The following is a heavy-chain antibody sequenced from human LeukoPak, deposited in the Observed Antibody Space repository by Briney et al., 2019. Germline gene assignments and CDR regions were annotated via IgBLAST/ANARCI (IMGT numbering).Heavy chain of an antibody. CDR3: ASDIVATSGDF. D-gene: IGHD5-12*01. V-gene: IGHV3-11*01. J-gene: IGHJ4*02. CDR1: GFTLSDYY. CDR2: ITSSGDDI. Sequence: GGSLRLSCAASGFTLSDYYMSWLRQAPGKGLEWVAYITSSGDDIYYADSVKGRFTISRDNAKNALFLQMNSLRVEDTATYYCASDIVATSGDFWGQGTLVSVSS.